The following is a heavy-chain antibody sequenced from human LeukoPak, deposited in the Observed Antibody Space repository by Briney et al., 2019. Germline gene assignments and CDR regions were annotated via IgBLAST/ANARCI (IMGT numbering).Heavy chain of an antibody. CDR2: IYTTGST. CDR3: ARGAPSWYSANLDY. Sequence: SETLSLTCTVPGGSITSYYWSWIRQPAGKGLEWIGRIYTTGSTYYNHFLKSRVTMAVDTTKNQFSLQLNSVTPEDTAVYYCARGAPSWYSANLDYWGQGTLVTVSS. J-gene: IGHJ4*02. D-gene: IGHD6-13*01. V-gene: IGHV4-4*07. CDR1: GGSITSYY.